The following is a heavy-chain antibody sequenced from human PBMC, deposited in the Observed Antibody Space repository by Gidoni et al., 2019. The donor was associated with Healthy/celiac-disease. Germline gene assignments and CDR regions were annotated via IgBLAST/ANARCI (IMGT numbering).Heavy chain of an antibody. V-gene: IGHV3-23*01. J-gene: IGHJ4*02. CDR1: GFTFSSYS. Sequence: EVQLLESGGGLVQPGGPLRLTCAASGFTFSSYSMSWVRQAPGKGLEWVSAMSGSGGSTYYADSVKGRFTISRDNSKNTLYLQMNSLRAEDTAVYYCAKGPVVVTAIIFDYWGQGTLVTVSS. CDR3: AKGPVVVTAIIFDY. CDR2: MSGSGGST. D-gene: IGHD2-21*02.